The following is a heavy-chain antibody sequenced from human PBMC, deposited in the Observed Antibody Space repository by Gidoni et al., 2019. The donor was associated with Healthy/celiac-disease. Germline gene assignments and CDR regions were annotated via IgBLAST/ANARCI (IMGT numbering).Heavy chain of an antibody. CDR3: TRAPNYYDILTGYLYYFDY. J-gene: IGHJ4*02. V-gene: IGHV3-49*03. D-gene: IGHD3-9*01. CDR2: IRSKAYGGTT. Sequence: EVQLVESGGGLVQPGRSLRLSCTASGFTFGDYAMSWFRQAPGKGLEWVGFIRSKAYGGTTEYAASVKGRFTISRDDSKSIAYLQMNSLKTEDTAVYYCTRAPNYYDILTGYLYYFDYWSQGTLVTVSS. CDR1: GFTFGDYA.